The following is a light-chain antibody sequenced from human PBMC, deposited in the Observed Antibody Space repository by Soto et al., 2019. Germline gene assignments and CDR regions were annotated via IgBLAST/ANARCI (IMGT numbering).Light chain of an antibody. V-gene: IGLV4-69*01. Sequence: QAVVTQSPSASASLGASVKLTCTLSSGHSSYAIAWNQQQPEKGPRYLMKLNSDGSHSKGDGIPDRFSGSSSGAERYLTISSLESEDEADYYCQTWGTGLFGGGTKLTVL. CDR1: SGHSSYA. CDR3: QTWGTGL. J-gene: IGLJ2*01. CDR2: LNSDGSH.